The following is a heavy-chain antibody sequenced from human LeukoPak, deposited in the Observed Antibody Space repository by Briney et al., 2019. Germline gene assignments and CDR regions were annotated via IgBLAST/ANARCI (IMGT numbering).Heavy chain of an antibody. CDR3: ARDKPAEAALDF. J-gene: IGHJ4*02. CDR1: GYTFTGYY. V-gene: IGHV1-2*02. CDR2: INPNSGGT. Sequence: ASVKVSCKASGYTFTGYYIHWVRPAAGQGLGWMGWINPNSGGTNYAQKFQGRVTMTRDRSINTAYMDLRSLTYDDTAVYYCARDKPAEAALDFWGQGTLVTVSS.